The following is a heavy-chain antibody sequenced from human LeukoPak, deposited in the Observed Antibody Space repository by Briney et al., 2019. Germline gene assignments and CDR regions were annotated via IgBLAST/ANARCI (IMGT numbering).Heavy chain of an antibody. CDR2: ISYDGSNK. CDR3: ARGNYDFIGYYQYYMDV. J-gene: IGHJ6*03. Sequence: SGGSLRLSCAASGFTFSSYAMHWVRQAPGKGLEWVTIISYDGSNKYYADSVKGRFTISRDNSKNTLYLQMNSLRTEDTAVYYCARGNYDFIGYYQYYMDVWGKGTTVTISS. V-gene: IGHV3-30*04. CDR1: GFTFSSYA. D-gene: IGHD3/OR15-3a*01.